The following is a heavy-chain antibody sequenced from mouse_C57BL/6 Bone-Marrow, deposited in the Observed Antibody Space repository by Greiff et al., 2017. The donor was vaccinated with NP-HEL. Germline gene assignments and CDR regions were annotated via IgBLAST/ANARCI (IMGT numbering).Heavy chain of an antibody. D-gene: IGHD2-4*01. CDR3: AREDSYDYY. J-gene: IGHJ2*01. CDR1: GYSFTGYY. V-gene: IGHV1-42*01. CDR2: INPSTGGT. Sequence: EVQLQQSGPELVKPGASVKISCKASGYSFTGYYMNWVKQSPEKSLEWIGEINPSTGGTTYNQKFKAKATLTVDKSSSTAYMQLKSLTSEDSAVYYCAREDSYDYYWGQGTTLTVSS.